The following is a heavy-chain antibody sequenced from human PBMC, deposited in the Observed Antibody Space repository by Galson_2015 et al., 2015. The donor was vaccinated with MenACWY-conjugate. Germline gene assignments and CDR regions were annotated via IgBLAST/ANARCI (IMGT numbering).Heavy chain of an antibody. J-gene: IGHJ4*02. D-gene: IGHD3-22*01. V-gene: IGHV3-64D*06. Sequence: PLRLSCAASGLTFSSYGMHWVRQAPGKGLEYVSAINGDGRSTYYADSVKGRFTISRDNSENTLYLQMSSLRPEDTAMYYCVKILYASSGFYYDSWGRGTLVTVSS. CDR3: VKILYASSGFYYDS. CDR2: INGDGRST. CDR1: GLTFSSYG.